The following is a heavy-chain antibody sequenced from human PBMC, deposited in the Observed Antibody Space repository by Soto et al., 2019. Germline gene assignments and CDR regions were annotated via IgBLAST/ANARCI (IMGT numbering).Heavy chain of an antibody. J-gene: IGHJ6*03. CDR3: AKDESSYYYYMDV. V-gene: IGHV3-30*18. CDR1: GFTFSSYG. Sequence: PGGSLRLSCAASGFTFSSYGMHWVRQAPGKGLEWVAVISYDGSNKYYADSVKGRFTISRDNSKNTLYLQMNSLRAEDTAVYYCAKDESSYYYYMDVWGKGTTVNVSS. CDR2: ISYDGSNK.